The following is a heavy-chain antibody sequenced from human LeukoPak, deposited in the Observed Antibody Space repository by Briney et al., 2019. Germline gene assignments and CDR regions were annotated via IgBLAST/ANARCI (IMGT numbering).Heavy chain of an antibody. CDR1: GFTFSDYY. CDR2: ISSSGSTI. CDR3: ARDQYYDSKGWFDP. J-gene: IGHJ5*02. V-gene: IGHV3-11*01. D-gene: IGHD3-22*01. Sequence: GGSLRLSCAASGFTFSDYYMSWIRQAPGKGLEWVSYISSSGSTIYYADSVKGRFTISRDNAKNSLYLQMNSLRAEDTAVYYCARDQYYDSKGWFDPWGQGTLVTVSS.